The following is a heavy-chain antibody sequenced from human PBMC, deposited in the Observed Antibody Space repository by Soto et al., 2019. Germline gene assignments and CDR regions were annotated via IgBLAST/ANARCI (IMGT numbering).Heavy chain of an antibody. CDR3: AKGGAIVAAGTRVYLYNAMDV. CDR2: INPNSGDT. V-gene: IGHV1-2*02. J-gene: IGHJ6*02. Sequence: GASVKVSCKASGYTFTGYYVHWVRQAPGQGLEWMGWINPNSGDTYLAQRFQGRVTMNRDTSIGTAYMELRGLTSDDTAEYYCAKGGAIVAAGTRVYLYNAMDVWGQGTLVTVSS. CDR1: GYTFTGYY. D-gene: IGHD1-26*01.